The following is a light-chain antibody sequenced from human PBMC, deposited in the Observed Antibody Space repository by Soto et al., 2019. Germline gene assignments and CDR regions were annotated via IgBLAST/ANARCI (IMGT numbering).Light chain of an antibody. J-gene: IGKJ1*01. V-gene: IGKV3-15*01. CDR1: QSVGSS. CDR3: QQYNNWPKT. Sequence: EIGLTQSPATVSLSPGERATLSCRASQSVGSSLAWYQQKPGQAPRLLIYGASTRATGIPARFSGSGSGTEFSLTISGLQSEDFAIYYCQQYNNWPKTFGQGTKVDIK. CDR2: GAS.